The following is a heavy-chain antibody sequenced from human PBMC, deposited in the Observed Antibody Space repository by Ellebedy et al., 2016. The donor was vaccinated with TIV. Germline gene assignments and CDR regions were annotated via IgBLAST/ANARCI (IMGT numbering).Heavy chain of an antibody. J-gene: IGHJ4*02. CDR3: ARDRSAVQLWFGFDY. CDR1: GFTFSSYT. Sequence: PGGSLRLSCAASGFTFSSYTINWVRQAPGKGLEWVSGVGESGVWTDYAASVKGRFTIFRENSKRTLFLQMTSLTVDDTAVYYWARDRSAVQLWFGFDYWGQGTLVTVSS. D-gene: IGHD5-18*01. CDR2: VGESGVWT. V-gene: IGHV3-23*01.